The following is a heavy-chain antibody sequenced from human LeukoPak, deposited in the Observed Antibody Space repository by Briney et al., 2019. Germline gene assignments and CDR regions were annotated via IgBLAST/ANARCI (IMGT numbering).Heavy chain of an antibody. CDR3: ARSYCSSTNRLSPGY. CDR2: ISGSTTYT. D-gene: IGHD2-2*01. J-gene: IGHJ4*02. CDR1: GFTFSDYY. V-gene: IGHV3-11*03. Sequence: PGGSLRLSCAASGFTFSDYYMNWIRQAPGKGLEWVSYISGSTTYTNYADSVKGRFTISRDNAKNSLYLQMNSLRAEDTAVYYCARSYCSSTNRLSPGYWGQGTLVTVSS.